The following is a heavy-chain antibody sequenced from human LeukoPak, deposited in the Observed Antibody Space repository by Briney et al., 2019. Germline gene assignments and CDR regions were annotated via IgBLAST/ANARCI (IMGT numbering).Heavy chain of an antibody. D-gene: IGHD5-12*01. J-gene: IGHJ4*02. CDR2: IYSSGST. CDR3: ARVLSGSFDY. V-gene: IGHV4-4*07. Sequence: SETLSLTCTVSGGSINNYYWIWIRQPAGKGLEWIGRIYSSGSTNYNPSLKSRVTMSVDTSKNHFSLELSSVTAADTAVYYCARVLSGSFDYWGQGTLVTVSS. CDR1: GGSINNYY.